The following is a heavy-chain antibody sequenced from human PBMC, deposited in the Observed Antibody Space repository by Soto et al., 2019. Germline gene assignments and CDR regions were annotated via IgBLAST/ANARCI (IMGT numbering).Heavy chain of an antibody. D-gene: IGHD6-19*01. CDR3: ARLVGVAGTTYYYYYGMDV. CDR2: IYYSGST. V-gene: IGHV4-59*08. CDR1: GGSISSYY. J-gene: IGHJ6*02. Sequence: SETLSLTCTVSGGSISSYYWSWIRQPPGKGLEWIGYIYYSGSTNYNPSLKSRVTISVDTSKNQFSLKLSSVTAADTAVYYCARLVGVAGTTYYYYYGMDVWGQGTTVTVSS.